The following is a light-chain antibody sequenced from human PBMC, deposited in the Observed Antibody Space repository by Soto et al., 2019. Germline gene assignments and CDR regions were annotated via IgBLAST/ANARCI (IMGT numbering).Light chain of an antibody. CDR3: QQRSNS. J-gene: IGKJ4*01. CDR1: QSVSRS. Sequence: DIVLTQSPATLSLTPGDRAAISCRASQSVSRSLTWYQHKPGQAPMLLIYDASTGATGIPRRFSGSGSGTDFTLTISSQDFEDFAGYYCQQRSNSFGGGTKVEIK. V-gene: IGKV3-11*01. CDR2: DAS.